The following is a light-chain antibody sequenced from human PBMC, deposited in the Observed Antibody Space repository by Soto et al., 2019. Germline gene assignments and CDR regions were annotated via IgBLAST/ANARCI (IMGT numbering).Light chain of an antibody. CDR3: QQYNDWPTT. V-gene: IGKV3-15*01. J-gene: IGKJ1*01. CDR2: GAS. Sequence: EKVMTQSPATLSVSPGERATLSCRASQSVTTTVAWYQQKPGQAPRLLIYGASTRATGVPARFSGSGSGTDFTLTIPSLQSEDFGVYYCQQYNDWPTTFGQGTRVEIK. CDR1: QSVTTT.